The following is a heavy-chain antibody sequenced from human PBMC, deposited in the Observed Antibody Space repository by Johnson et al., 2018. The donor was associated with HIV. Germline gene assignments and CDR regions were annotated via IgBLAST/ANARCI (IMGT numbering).Heavy chain of an antibody. CDR1: GFTVIGNY. Sequence: VQLVESGGGVVQPGGSLRLSCAASGFTVIGNYMSWVRQAPGKGLEWVSVIYSGGSTYYADSVKGRFTISRDNSKNTLYLQMNSLRAGDTAVYYCARKGMRRSIAAAGADAFDIWGQGTMVTVSS. V-gene: IGHV3-66*01. D-gene: IGHD6-13*01. J-gene: IGHJ3*02. CDR3: ARKGMRRSIAAAGADAFDI. CDR2: IYSGGST.